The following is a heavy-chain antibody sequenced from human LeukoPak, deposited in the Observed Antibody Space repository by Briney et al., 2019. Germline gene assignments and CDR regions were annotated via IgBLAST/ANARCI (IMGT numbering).Heavy chain of an antibody. CDR1: GYTFTGYY. CDR2: INPNSGGT. V-gene: IGHV1-2*02. J-gene: IGHJ4*02. Sequence: ASVKVSCKASGYTFTGYYMHWVRQAPGQGLEWMGWINPNSGGTNYAQKLQGRVTMTTDTSTSTAYMELRSLRSDDTAVYYCARDPNSALWLGEYGDYWGQGTLVTVSS. CDR3: ARDPNSALWLGEYGDY. D-gene: IGHD3-10*01.